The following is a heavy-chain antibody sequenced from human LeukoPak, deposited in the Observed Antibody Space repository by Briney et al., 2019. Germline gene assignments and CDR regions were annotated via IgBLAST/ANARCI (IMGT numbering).Heavy chain of an antibody. CDR2: ISGSGGST. V-gene: IGHV3-23*01. D-gene: IGHD2-2*01. Sequence: PGGSLRLSCAASGFTFSSYAMSWVRQAPGKGPEWVSAISGSGGSTYYADSVKGRFTISRDNSKNTLYLQMNSLRAEDTAVYYCARDPHFSTSCLDYWGQGTLVTVSS. CDR1: GFTFSSYA. CDR3: ARDPHFSTSCLDY. J-gene: IGHJ4*02.